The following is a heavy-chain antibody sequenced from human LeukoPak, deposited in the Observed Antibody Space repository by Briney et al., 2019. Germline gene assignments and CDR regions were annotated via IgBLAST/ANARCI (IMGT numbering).Heavy chain of an antibody. V-gene: IGHV4-39*07. D-gene: IGHD3-22*01. J-gene: IGHJ3*02. Sequence: SETLSLTCTVSGGSISSSSYYWGWIRQPPGKGLEWIGSIYYSGSTYYNPSLKSRVTISVDTSKNQFSLKLSSVTAADTAVYYCASYYYDSSGYYFDAFDIWGQGTMVTVSS. CDR3: ASYYYDSSGYYFDAFDI. CDR1: GGSISSSSYY. CDR2: IYYSGST.